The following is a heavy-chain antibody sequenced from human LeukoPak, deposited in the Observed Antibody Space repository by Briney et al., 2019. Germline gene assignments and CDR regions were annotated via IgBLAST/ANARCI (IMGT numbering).Heavy chain of an antibody. J-gene: IGHJ4*02. CDR1: GFPFSSYW. V-gene: IGHV3-74*03. CDR2: ISGDGTIK. Sequence: GGSLRLSCEPSGFPFSSYWMLWVRQAPGKGLVWVSRISGDGTIKTYADFVRGRFTISRDNTKNILYLQMNSLKVEDTATYFCSRSQFDYWGQGVLVSVSP. CDR3: SRSQFDY.